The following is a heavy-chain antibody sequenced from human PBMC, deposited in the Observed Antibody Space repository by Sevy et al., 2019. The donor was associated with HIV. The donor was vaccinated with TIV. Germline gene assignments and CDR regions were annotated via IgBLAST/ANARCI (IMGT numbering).Heavy chain of an antibody. Sequence: GGSLRLSCAASGFTFSSYAMHWVRQAPGKGLEWVAVISYDGSIKYYADSVKGRFTISRDNSKNTLYLQMNSLRAEDTAVYYCARTSIVVVPAAIQGVDYFDYWGQGTLVTVSS. J-gene: IGHJ4*02. V-gene: IGHV3-30-3*01. D-gene: IGHD2-2*02. CDR1: GFTFSSYA. CDR2: ISYDGSIK. CDR3: ARTSIVVVPAAIQGVDYFDY.